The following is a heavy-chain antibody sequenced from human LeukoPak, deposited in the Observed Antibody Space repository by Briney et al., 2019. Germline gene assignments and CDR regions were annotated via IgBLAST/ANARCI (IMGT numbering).Heavy chain of an antibody. CDR1: GGSISSHY. CDR2: IYYSRST. D-gene: IGHD5-24*01. V-gene: IGHV4-59*11. J-gene: IGHJ4*02. CDR3: ARSREMATASNFDY. Sequence: SETLSLTCTVSGGSISSHYWSWIRQPPGKGLEWIGYIYYSRSTNYNPSLKSRVTISVDTSKNQFSLKLSSVTAADTAVYYCARSREMATASNFDYWGQGTLVTVSS.